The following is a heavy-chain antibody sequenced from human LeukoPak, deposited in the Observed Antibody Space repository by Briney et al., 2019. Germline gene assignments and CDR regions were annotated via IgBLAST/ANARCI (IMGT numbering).Heavy chain of an antibody. CDR1: GGSFSGYY. D-gene: IGHD6-19*01. V-gene: IGHV4-34*01. CDR3: ARLDSSGWYNNWFDP. J-gene: IGHJ5*02. Sequence: SETLSLTCAVYGGSFSGYYWSWIRQPPGKGLEWIGEINHSGSTNYNPSLKSRVTISVDTSKNQFSLKLSSVTAADTAVYYCARLDSSGWYNNWFDPWGQGTLVTVSS. CDR2: INHSGST.